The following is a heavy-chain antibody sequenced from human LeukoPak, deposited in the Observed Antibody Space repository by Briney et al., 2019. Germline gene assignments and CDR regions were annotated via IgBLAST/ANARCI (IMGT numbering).Heavy chain of an antibody. CDR3: ARALWFGETFPAY. J-gene: IGHJ4*02. D-gene: IGHD3-10*01. CDR1: GLTISSYS. Sequence: GGSLRLSCTASGLTISSYSMNWVRQAPGKGLQWVSYISSSSTIYYADSVKGRFTISRDNAKNSLYLQMNSLRAEDTAVYYCARALWFGETFPAYWGQGTLVTVSS. CDR2: ISSSSTI. V-gene: IGHV3-48*01.